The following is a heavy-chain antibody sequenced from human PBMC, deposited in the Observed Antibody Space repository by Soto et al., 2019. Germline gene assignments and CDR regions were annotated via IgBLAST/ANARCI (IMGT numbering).Heavy chain of an antibody. CDR1: GFTFSRFW. J-gene: IGHJ5*02. V-gene: IGHV3-74*01. CDR2: IASDGSST. Sequence: EVQLVESGGGLVQPGGSLRLSCAASGFTFSRFWMHWVRQAPGKGLLWVSRIASDGSSTNYADSVKGRFTVSRDNAKNTLYLQMNSLIAEDTAVYYCARVGGYNWFDTWGQGTLVTVSS. CDR3: ARVGGYNWFDT.